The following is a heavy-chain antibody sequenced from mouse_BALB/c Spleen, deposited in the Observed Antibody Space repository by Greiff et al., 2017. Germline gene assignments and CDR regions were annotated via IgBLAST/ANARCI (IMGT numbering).Heavy chain of an antibody. CDR2: IYPGDGDT. CDR3: ERGSY. Sequence: VHLVESGAELARPGASVKLSCKASGYTFTSYWMQWVKQRPGQGLEWIGAIYPGDGDTRYTQKFKGKATLTADKSSSTAYMQLSSLASEDSAVYYCERGSYWGQGTTLTVSS. V-gene: IGHV1-87*01. J-gene: IGHJ2*01. CDR1: GYTFTSYW.